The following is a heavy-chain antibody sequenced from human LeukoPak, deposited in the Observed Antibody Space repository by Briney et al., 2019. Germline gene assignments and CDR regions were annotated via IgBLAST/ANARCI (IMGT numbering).Heavy chain of an antibody. V-gene: IGHV3-30*18. J-gene: IGHJ4*02. CDR1: GFTFSSYG. CDR3: AKGLYCSGGSCYVY. Sequence: GRSLRLSCAASGFTFSSYGMHWVRQAPGKGLEGGAVISYDGSNKYYADSVKGRFTISRDNSKNTLYLQMNSLRAEDTAVYYCAKGLYCSGGSCYVYWGQGTLVTVSP. CDR2: ISYDGSNK. D-gene: IGHD2-15*01.